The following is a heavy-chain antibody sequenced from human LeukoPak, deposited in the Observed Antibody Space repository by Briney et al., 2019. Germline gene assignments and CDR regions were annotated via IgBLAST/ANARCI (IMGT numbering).Heavy chain of an antibody. CDR3: ARGSGSHYFDY. CDR2: ISYDGSNE. D-gene: IGHD7-27*01. CDR1: GFTFSSYA. J-gene: IGHJ4*02. V-gene: IGHV3-30-3*01. Sequence: QPGGSLRLSCAASGFTFSSYAMHWVRQAPGKGLEWVAVISYDGSNEYYADSVKGRFTISRDNSKNTLYLQMNSLRAEDTAVYYCARGSGSHYFDYWGQGTLVTVSS.